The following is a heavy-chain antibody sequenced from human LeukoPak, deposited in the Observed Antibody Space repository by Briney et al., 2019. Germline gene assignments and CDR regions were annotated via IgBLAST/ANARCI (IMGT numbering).Heavy chain of an antibody. J-gene: IGHJ4*02. CDR3: AKDTYYDSSGYDY. Sequence: PGGSLRLSCAASGFTFSSYGMHWVRQAPGKGLEWVAFIRYDGSNKYYADSVEGRFTISRDNSKNTLYLQMNSLRAEDTAVYYCAKDTYYDSSGYDYWGQGTLVTVSS. CDR1: GFTFSSYG. D-gene: IGHD3-22*01. V-gene: IGHV3-30*02. CDR2: IRYDGSNK.